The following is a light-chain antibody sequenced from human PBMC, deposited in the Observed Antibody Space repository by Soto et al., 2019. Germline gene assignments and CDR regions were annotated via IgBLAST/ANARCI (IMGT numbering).Light chain of an antibody. Sequence: SYELTQPLSVSVALGQTARITCGGNNIGSKNVHWYQLNPGQAPVLVIYRDTNRPSGIPERFSGSNSGNTATLAISGAQAGDDADYYCQVWDSSTVVFGGGTQLTVL. J-gene: IGLJ3*02. CDR3: QVWDSSTVV. CDR1: NIGSKN. CDR2: RDT. V-gene: IGLV3-9*01.